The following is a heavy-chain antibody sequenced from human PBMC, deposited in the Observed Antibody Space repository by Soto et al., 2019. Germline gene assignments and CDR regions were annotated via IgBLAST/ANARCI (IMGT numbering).Heavy chain of an antibody. J-gene: IGHJ4*02. V-gene: IGHV3-64D*06. Sequence: PGGSLRLSCSASGFTFSSYAMHWVRQAPGKGLEYVSAISSNGGSTYYADSVKGRFTISRDNSKNTLYLQMSRLRAEDTAVYYCVKGEMATIRVLDYWGQGTLVTVSS. CDR2: ISSNGGST. CDR3: VKGEMATIRVLDY. CDR1: GFTFSSYA. D-gene: IGHD5-12*01.